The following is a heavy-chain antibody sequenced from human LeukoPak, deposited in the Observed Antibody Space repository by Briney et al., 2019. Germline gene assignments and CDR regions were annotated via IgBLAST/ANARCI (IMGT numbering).Heavy chain of an antibody. CDR1: GGSFSGYY. V-gene: IGHV4-34*01. CDR3: ARGPHHGYSDY. J-gene: IGHJ4*02. D-gene: IGHD3-22*01. CDR2: INHSGST. Sequence: SETLSLTCAVYGGSFSGYYWSWIRQPPGKGLEWIGEINHSGSTNYNPSLKSRVTISVDTSKNQFSLKLSSVTAADTAVYYCARGPHHGYSDYWGQGTLVTVSS.